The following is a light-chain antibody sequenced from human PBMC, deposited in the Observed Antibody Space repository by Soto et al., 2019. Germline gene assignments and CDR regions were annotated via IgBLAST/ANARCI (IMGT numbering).Light chain of an antibody. Sequence: QSALTQPPSASATPGQRITISCFGSSSNIGSNYGYWYQQLPGTAPKLLISRDDERPSGVPDRFSGSKSGTSASLAISGVRSEDEADYFCAAWDDSLRAPVFGGGTKVTVL. CDR1: SSNIGSNY. V-gene: IGLV1-47*01. CDR2: RDD. CDR3: AAWDDSLRAPV. J-gene: IGLJ2*01.